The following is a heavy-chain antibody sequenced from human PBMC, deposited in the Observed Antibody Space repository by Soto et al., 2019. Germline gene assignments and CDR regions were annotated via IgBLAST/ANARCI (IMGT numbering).Heavy chain of an antibody. CDR1: GFIFSHYA. CDR2: IRGSADST. CDR3: AKDWTHLDI. J-gene: IGHJ5*02. D-gene: IGHD3-3*01. Sequence: EVQLVESGGKLVQPGGSLRLSCAASGFIFSHYAMNWVRQAPGKGLEWVSLIRGSADSTFYADSVKGRFTISRDDSTSTLFLQMDNLRAEDTAIYYCAKDWTHLDIWGQGTLVTVSS. V-gene: IGHV3-23*04.